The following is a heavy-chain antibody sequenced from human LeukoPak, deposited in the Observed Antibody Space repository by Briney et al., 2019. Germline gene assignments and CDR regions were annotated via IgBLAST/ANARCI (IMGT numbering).Heavy chain of an antibody. CDR3: ARAPYGDYPSYNYYGMDV. J-gene: IGHJ6*02. D-gene: IGHD4-17*01. V-gene: IGHV3-48*02. CDR2: ISSGSSTI. Sequence: PGGSLRLSCAASGFTFRSYSMNWGRQAPGKGLEWVSYISSGSSTIYYADSVKGRFTISRDNVNNSLYLQMNSLRDEDTAVYYCARAPYGDYPSYNYYGMDVWGQGTTVTVSS. CDR1: GFTFRSYS.